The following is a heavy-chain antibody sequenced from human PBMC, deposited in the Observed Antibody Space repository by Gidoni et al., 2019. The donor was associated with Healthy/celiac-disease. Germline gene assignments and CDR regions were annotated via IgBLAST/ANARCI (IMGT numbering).Heavy chain of an antibody. Sequence: EVQLLEAGGGLVQPGGSLRLSCAASGFTFSSYAMSWVRQAPGKGLEWVSAISGSGGSTYYADSVKGRFTISRDNSKNTLYLQMNSLRAEDTAVYYCAKGRDTAMVNVTAVWGHYFDYWGQGTLVTVSS. CDR1: GFTFSSYA. CDR2: ISGSGGST. J-gene: IGHJ4*02. V-gene: IGHV3-23*01. CDR3: AKGRDTAMVNVTAVWGHYFDY. D-gene: IGHD5-18*01.